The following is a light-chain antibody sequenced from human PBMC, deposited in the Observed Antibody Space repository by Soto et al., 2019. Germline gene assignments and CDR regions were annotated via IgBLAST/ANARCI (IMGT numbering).Light chain of an antibody. Sequence: DIVMTQSPLSLPVTPGEPASISCRSSQSLVHSNGYTYLDWYLQKPGQSPQLLIYLGSNRASGVPDRFSGSASGTDFTLKITRVEAEDVGVYYCMQSLQSWTFGQGTKVDIK. CDR2: LGS. CDR1: QSLVHSNGYTY. CDR3: MQSLQSWT. J-gene: IGKJ1*01. V-gene: IGKV2-28*01.